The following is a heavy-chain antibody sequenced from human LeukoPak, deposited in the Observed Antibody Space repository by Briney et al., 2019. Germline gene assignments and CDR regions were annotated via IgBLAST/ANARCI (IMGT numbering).Heavy chain of an antibody. CDR2: VSSSGSII. V-gene: IGHV3-11*04. J-gene: IGHJ4*02. CDR3: AREKGTVFDY. Sequence: GGSLRLSCAASGFTFSDYYMSWIRQAPGKGLEWASYVSSSGSIISYADSVKGRFTISRDNAKNSLYLQMNSLRAEDTAVYYCAREKGTVFDYWGQGALVTISS. CDR1: GFTFSDYY. D-gene: IGHD4-17*01.